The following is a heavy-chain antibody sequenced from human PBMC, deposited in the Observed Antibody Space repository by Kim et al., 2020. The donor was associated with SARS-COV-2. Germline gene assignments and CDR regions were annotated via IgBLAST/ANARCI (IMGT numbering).Heavy chain of an antibody. Sequence: GGSLRHSCAASGINFSYYYMSWIRQAPGKGLEWVSYISSSGSYTKYADSLKGRFTISRDNAANSLYLEMNSLRPEDTAVYYCVRVAVGASSWYYFDSWG. CDR2: ISSSGSYT. CDR3: VRVAVGASSWYYFDS. J-gene: IGHJ4*01. V-gene: IGHV3-11*05. CDR1: GINFSYYY. D-gene: IGHD6-13*01.